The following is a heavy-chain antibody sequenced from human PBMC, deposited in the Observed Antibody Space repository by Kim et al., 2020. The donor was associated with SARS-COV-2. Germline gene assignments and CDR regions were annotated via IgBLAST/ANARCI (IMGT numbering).Heavy chain of an antibody. Sequence: SETLSLTCTVSGGSISSYYWSWIRQPPGKGLEWIGYIYYSGGTNYNPSLKSRVTISVDTSKNQFSLKLSSVTAADTAVYYCARDLGRRSAFDIWGQGTMVTVSS. J-gene: IGHJ3*02. D-gene: IGHD1-26*01. CDR3: ARDLGRRSAFDI. CDR1: GGSISSYY. V-gene: IGHV4-59*13. CDR2: IYYSGGT.